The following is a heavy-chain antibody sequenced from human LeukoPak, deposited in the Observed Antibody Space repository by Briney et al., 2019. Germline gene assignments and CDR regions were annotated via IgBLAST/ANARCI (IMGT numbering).Heavy chain of an antibody. CDR2: IKNSGNT. V-gene: IGHV4-4*07. CDR3: AREGSSSGWRPFDI. Sequence: SETLSPTCSVSGASTSIYSWGWIRHPAGRGLEWIGRIKNSGNTNYNPSLESRVTLSLDTSKNQFSLNLSSMTAADTAVYYCAREGSSSGWRPFDIWGQGTVVTVSS. D-gene: IGHD6-19*01. J-gene: IGHJ3*02. CDR1: GASTSIYS.